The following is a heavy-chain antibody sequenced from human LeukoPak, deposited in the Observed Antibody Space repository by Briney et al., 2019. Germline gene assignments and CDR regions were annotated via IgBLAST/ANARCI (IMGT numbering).Heavy chain of an antibody. V-gene: IGHV4-30-4*01. J-gene: IGHJ3*02. Sequence: SETLSLTCTVSGGSISSGDYYWSWIRQPPGKGLEWIGYIYYSGSTYYNPSLKSRVTISVDTSKNQFSLKPSSVTAADTAVYYCASQLVIPSLDAFDIWGQGTMVTVSS. CDR3: ASQLVIPSLDAFDI. CDR2: IYYSGST. CDR1: GGSISSGDYY. D-gene: IGHD3-9*01.